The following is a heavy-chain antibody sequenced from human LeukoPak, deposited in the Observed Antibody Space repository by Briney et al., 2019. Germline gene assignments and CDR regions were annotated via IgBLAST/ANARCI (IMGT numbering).Heavy chain of an antibody. CDR2: INNSGST. CDR1: GGSFSGYY. Sequence: SETLSLTCAVYGGSFSGYYWSWIRQTPGKGREWSGEINNSGSTNYNPSLKSRVTISVDTSKNQFSLKLNSLTAADTAVYYCARAPAAGYFQHWGQGTPVTVSS. V-gene: IGHV4-34*01. CDR3: ARAPAAGYFQH. J-gene: IGHJ1*01.